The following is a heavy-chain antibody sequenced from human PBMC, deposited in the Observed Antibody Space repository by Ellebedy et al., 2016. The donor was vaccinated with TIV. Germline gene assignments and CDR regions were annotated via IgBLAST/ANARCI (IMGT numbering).Heavy chain of an antibody. CDR2: TKQDGSVK. Sequence: GGSLRLSXAASGSTFSNYYMSWVRQAPGKGLEWVANTKQDGSVKYYVDSVKGRFTISRDNAKNALYLQMNSLRADDSGVYYCVNTDMVTAGFGPWGQGTLVTVSS. V-gene: IGHV3-7*03. D-gene: IGHD5-18*01. CDR1: GSTFSNYY. J-gene: IGHJ5*02. CDR3: VNTDMVTAGFGP.